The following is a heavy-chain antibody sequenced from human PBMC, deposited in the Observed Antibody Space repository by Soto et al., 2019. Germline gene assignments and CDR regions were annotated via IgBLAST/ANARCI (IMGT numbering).Heavy chain of an antibody. CDR3: ARGNSSSWYFLYFWYFDL. J-gene: IGHJ2*01. V-gene: IGHV4-34*01. CDR2: INHSGST. CDR1: GGSFSGYY. D-gene: IGHD6-13*01. Sequence: QVQLQQWGAGLLKPSETLFLTCAVYGGSFSGYYWSWIRQPLGKGLEWIGEINHSGSTNYNPSLKSRVTISVDTSKNQFSLKLSSVTAADTAVYYCARGNSSSWYFLYFWYFDLWGRGTLVTVSS.